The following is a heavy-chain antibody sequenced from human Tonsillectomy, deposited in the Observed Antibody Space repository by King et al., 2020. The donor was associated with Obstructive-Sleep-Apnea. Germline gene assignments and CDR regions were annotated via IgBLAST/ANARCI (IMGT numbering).Heavy chain of an antibody. CDR3: AREGVTAIPFDY. CDR1: GDSISSSTFY. CDR2: IYYSGGS. J-gene: IGHJ4*02. V-gene: IGHV4-39*07. Sequence: QLQESGPGLVKPSETLSLTCTVSGDSISSSTFYWGWIRQPPGKGLEWIGSIYYSGGSYYNPSLKSRVTISVDTSKNQFSLKLNSVTAADTAVYYCAREGVTAIPFDYWGQGTLVTVSS. D-gene: IGHD2-21*02.